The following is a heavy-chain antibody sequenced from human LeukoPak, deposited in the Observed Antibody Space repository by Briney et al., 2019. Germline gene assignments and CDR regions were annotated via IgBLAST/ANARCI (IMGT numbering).Heavy chain of an antibody. Sequence: PSETLSLTCAVYGGSFSGYYWSWIRQPPGKGLEWIGEINHSGSTNYNPSLKSRVTISVDTSKNQFSLKLSSVTAADTAVYYCAGSELGYCSGGSCYSPWLDPWGQGTLVTVSS. J-gene: IGHJ5*02. CDR2: INHSGST. D-gene: IGHD2-15*01. CDR1: GGSFSGYY. V-gene: IGHV4-34*01. CDR3: AGSELGYCSGGSCYSPWLDP.